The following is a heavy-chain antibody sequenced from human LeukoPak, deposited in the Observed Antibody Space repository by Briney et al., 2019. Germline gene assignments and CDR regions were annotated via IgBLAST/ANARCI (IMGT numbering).Heavy chain of an antibody. Sequence: SETLSLTCAVYGGSFSGYYWSWIRQPPGKGLEWIGEINHSGSTNYNPSLKSRVTISVDTSKNKFSLKLSSVTAADTAVYYCARCKDDSSGSSDEAFDIWGQGTMVTVSS. CDR2: INHSGST. J-gene: IGHJ3*02. D-gene: IGHD3-22*01. CDR3: ARCKDDSSGSSDEAFDI. CDR1: GGSFSGYY. V-gene: IGHV4-34*01.